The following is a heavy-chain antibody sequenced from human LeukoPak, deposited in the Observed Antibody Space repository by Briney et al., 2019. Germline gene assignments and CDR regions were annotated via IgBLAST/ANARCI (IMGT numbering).Heavy chain of an antibody. D-gene: IGHD2-2*01. CDR3: ARSSPRDIVVVPAAITWFDP. V-gene: IGHV1-69*04. CDR2: MIPTFGIA. Sequence: SVKVSCKASGGTFSSYAISWVRQAPGQGLEWMGRMIPTFGIANYAQKFQGRVTITADKSTSTAYMELSSLRSEDTAVYYCARSSPRDIVVVPAAITWFDPWGQGTLVTVSS. CDR1: GGTFSSYA. J-gene: IGHJ5*02.